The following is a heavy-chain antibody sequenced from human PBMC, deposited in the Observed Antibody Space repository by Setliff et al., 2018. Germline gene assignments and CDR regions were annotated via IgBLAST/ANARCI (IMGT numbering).Heavy chain of an antibody. J-gene: IGHJ5*02. D-gene: IGHD3-10*01. V-gene: IGHV1-2*02. Sequence: ASVKVSCKASGYTFTGYYMHWIRQAPGQGLEWVGWINPNSGVTNYAQKFQGRVTMTRDTSISTACMELSSLRSDDTAVYYCARVATLIRGVTVNWFDPWGQGTLVTVSS. CDR3: ARVATLIRGVTVNWFDP. CDR1: GYTFTGYY. CDR2: INPNSGVT.